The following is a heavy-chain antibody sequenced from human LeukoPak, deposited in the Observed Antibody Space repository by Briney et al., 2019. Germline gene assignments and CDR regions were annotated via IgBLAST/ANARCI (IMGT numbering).Heavy chain of an antibody. J-gene: IGHJ6*02. CDR2: ISAYNGNT. Sequence: EASVTVSCTASGYTFTSYGISWVRQAPGQGLEWMGWISAYNGNTNYAQKLQGRVTMTTDTSTSTAYMELRSLRSDDTAVYYCARSEQLNPLVEPNYYYYGMDVWGQGTTVTVSS. CDR1: GYTFTSYG. V-gene: IGHV1-18*01. D-gene: IGHD6-13*01. CDR3: ARSEQLNPLVEPNYYYYGMDV.